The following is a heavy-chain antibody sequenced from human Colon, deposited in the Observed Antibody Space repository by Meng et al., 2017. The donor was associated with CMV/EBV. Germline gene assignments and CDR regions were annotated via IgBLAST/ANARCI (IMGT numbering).Heavy chain of an antibody. Sequence: LSLTCAVSGGSITTDGYYWSWIRQHPGKGLEWVSYISSSGSTIYYADSVKGRFTISRDNAKNSLYLQMNSLRAEDTAVYYCATRVPYQLLYYYGMDVWGQGTTVTVSS. CDR2: ISSSGSTI. CDR1: GGSITTDGYY. V-gene: IGHV3-11*01. J-gene: IGHJ6*02. CDR3: ATRVPYQLLYYYGMDV. D-gene: IGHD2-2*01.